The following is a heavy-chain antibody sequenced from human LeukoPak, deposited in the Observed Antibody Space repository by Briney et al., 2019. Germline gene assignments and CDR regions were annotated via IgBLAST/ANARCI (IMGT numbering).Heavy chain of an antibody. CDR2: ISGSDGST. J-gene: IGHJ4*02. CDR3: AKGFDY. V-gene: IGHV3-23*01. CDR1: GFTFSTYG. Sequence: PGGSLRLSCAASGFTFSTYGMSWVRQAPGKGLEWASAISGSDGSTYYADSVKGRFTISRDNSKKTLYLQMDSLRAEDTAIYYCAKGFDYWGQGALVTVSS.